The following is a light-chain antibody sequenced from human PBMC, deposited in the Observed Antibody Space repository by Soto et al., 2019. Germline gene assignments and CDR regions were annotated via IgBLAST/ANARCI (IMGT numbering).Light chain of an antibody. CDR3: QSLGTGIQV. Sequence: QLGLTQSPSASASLGASVKLTCTLSSGYSTYAIAWHQQQSEKGPRFLMKINYDGTHSKGDGFFDRFSGSSSGAERHLTISSLQSEDEADYYCQSLGTGIQVFGGGTKLTVL. V-gene: IGLV4-69*01. CDR1: SGYSTYA. CDR2: INYDGTH. J-gene: IGLJ3*02.